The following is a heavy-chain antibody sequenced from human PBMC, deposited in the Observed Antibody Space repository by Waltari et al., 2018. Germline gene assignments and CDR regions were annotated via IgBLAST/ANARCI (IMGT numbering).Heavy chain of an antibody. CDR1: GGSISSRSYY. V-gene: IGHV4-39*07. CDR3: ATIVGATGPAFDI. J-gene: IGHJ3*02. Sequence: QLQLQESGPGLVKPSETLSLTCTVSGGSISSRSYYWGWIRQPPGKGLEWIGSIYYSGSTYYNPSLKSRVTISVDTSKNQFSLKLSSVTAADTAVYYCATIVGATGPAFDIWGQGTMVTVSS. D-gene: IGHD1-26*01. CDR2: IYYSGST.